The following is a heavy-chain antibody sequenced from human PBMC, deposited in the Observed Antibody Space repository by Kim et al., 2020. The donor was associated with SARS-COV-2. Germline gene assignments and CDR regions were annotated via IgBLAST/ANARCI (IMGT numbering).Heavy chain of an antibody. CDR2: IYYSGST. J-gene: IGHJ3*02. CDR1: GGSISSGDYY. D-gene: IGHD4-17*01. V-gene: IGHV4-30-4*01. Sequence: SETLSLTCTVSGGSISSGDYYWSWIRQPPGKGLEWIGYIYYSGSTYYNPSLKIRVTISVATSKNQFSLKLSSVTATDTSVYYCARARSATVTFSDAFDIRGQGTMVTVSS. CDR3: ARARSATVTFSDAFDI.